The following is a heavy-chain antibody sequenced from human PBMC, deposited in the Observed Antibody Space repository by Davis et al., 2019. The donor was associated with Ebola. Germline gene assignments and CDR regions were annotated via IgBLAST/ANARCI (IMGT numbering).Heavy chain of an antibody. CDR1: GYTFTSYA. J-gene: IGHJ5*02. V-gene: IGHV1-69*13. CDR3: ARDDGLRDNWFDP. CDR2: IIPIFGTA. Sequence: SVKVSCKASGYTFTSYAMHWVRQAPGQRLEWMGGIIPIFGTANYAQKFQGRVTITADESTSTAYMELSSLRSEDTAVYYCARDDGLRDNWFDPWGQGTLVTVSS. D-gene: IGHD4-17*01.